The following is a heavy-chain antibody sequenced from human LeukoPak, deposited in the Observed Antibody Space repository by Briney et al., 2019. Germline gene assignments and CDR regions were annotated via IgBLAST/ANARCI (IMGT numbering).Heavy chain of an antibody. CDR1: RFTFGTYS. J-gene: IGHJ4*02. Sequence: GGSLRLSCAAPRFTFGTYSMNWVRQAPGKGLEWVSSITSSRTYIYYADSVKGRFTISRDNAKNALYLQMNSLRVEDTAVYYCARDESRGNLVTAPDYWGQGTLVTVSS. V-gene: IGHV3-21*01. D-gene: IGHD2-21*02. CDR2: ITSSRTYI. CDR3: ARDESRGNLVTAPDY.